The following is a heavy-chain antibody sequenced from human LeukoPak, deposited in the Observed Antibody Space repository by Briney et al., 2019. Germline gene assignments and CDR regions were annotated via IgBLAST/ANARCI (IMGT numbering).Heavy chain of an antibody. V-gene: IGHV3-7*01. Sequence: GGSLRLSCAAAGFTFSSYWMSWVRQAPGKGLEWVANIKQDGSEKHYVDSVKGRFTISRDNAKNSLYLQMNSLRAEDTAVYYCARDQPLWGAAAGMNWGQGTLVTVSS. CDR3: ARDQPLWGAAAGMN. D-gene: IGHD6-13*01. CDR2: IKQDGSEK. CDR1: GFTFSSYW. J-gene: IGHJ4*02.